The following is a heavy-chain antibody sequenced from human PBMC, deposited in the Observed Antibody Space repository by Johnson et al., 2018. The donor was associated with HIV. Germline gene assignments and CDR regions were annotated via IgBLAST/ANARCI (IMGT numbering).Heavy chain of an antibody. Sequence: VQLVESGGGVVQPGRSLRLSCAASGFTFSSYGMHWVRQAPGKGLEWVAVISYDGSNKYYADSVKGLFTISRDNSKNTLYLQMNSLRAEDTAVYYCARDHLRRSHAFDIWGQGTMVTVSS. CDR2: ISYDGSNK. D-gene: IGHD2-15*01. J-gene: IGHJ3*02. CDR3: ARDHLRRSHAFDI. V-gene: IGHV3-30*03. CDR1: GFTFSSYG.